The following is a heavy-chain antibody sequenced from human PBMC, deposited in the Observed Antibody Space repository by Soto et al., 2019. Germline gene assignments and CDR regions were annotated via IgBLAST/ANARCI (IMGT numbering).Heavy chain of an antibody. Sequence: SETLSLTCTVSGGSISTGGYYWSWIRQHPGKGLEWIGYIYYSGSTYYNPSLKSRVTISVDKSENQFSLKLSSVTAADTAVYYCARTYYYGSGRYSYKWLDPRGKGTLGTVSS. CDR1: GGSISTGGYY. V-gene: IGHV4-31*03. D-gene: IGHD3-10*01. CDR2: IYYSGST. J-gene: IGHJ5*02. CDR3: ARTYYYGSGRYSYKWLDP.